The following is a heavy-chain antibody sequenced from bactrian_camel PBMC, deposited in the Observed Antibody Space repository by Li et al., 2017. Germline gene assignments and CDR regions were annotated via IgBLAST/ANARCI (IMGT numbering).Heavy chain of an antibody. CDR3: ATVRNYYNDYGGLPLSYNY. D-gene: IGHD4*01. CDR1: GFSQSPKC. V-gene: IGHV3S9*01. J-gene: IGHJ4*01. Sequence: HVQLVESGGGSVTAGGSLTLSCVVTYAPGFSQSPKCMGWFRRVPGKEREGVAGLFRDGQVNYADSVKGRFTISRDNAKDTLYLQIDSLKFEDTALYYCATVRNYYNDYGGLPLSYNYWGQGTQVTVS. CDR2: LFRDGQV.